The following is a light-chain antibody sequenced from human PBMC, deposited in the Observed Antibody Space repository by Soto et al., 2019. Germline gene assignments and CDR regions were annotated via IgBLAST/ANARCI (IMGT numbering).Light chain of an antibody. CDR2: QDN. J-gene: IGLJ2*01. CDR1: KLGDKY. Sequence: SYELTQPPSVSVSPGQTANITCSGDKLGDKYACWYHQKPGQSPVLVIYQDNKRPSGIPERFSGSNSGNTATLTITGTQATDEAAYYCQACDSSTSFGGGTKLTVL. CDR3: QACDSSTS. V-gene: IGLV3-1*01.